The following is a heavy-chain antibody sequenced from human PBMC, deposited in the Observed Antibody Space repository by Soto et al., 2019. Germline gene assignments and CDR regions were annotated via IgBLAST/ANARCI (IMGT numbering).Heavy chain of an antibody. V-gene: IGHV3-30-3*01. Sequence: QVQLVESGGGVVQPGRSLRLSCAASGFTFSSYAMHWVRQAPGKGLEWVAVISYDGSNKYYADSVKGRFTISRDNSKNTLYLQMNSLRAEDTAVYYCARDQMDGYCSGGSCYPKYNWFDPWGQGTLVTVSS. D-gene: IGHD2-15*01. CDR2: ISYDGSNK. CDR1: GFTFSSYA. CDR3: ARDQMDGYCSGGSCYPKYNWFDP. J-gene: IGHJ5*02.